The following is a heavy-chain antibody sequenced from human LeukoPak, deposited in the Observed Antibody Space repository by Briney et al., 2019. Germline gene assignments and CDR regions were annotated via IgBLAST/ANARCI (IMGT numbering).Heavy chain of an antibody. D-gene: IGHD2-15*01. CDR2: IDDSGST. V-gene: IGHV4-30-2*01. J-gene: IGHJ4*02. CDR1: GGSIISGGYS. CDR3: ARADCSGGSCYFGY. Sequence: SETLSLTWAVAGGSIISGGYSCSWLRQPPGKGLEWFGFIDDSGSTYYKPSLKSRVTISVDRSKNQFSLKLSSVTAAHTAVYYCARADCSGGSCYFGYWGQGTLVTVSS.